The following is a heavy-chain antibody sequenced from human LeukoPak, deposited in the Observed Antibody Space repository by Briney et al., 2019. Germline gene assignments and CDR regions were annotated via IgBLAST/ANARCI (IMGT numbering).Heavy chain of an antibody. V-gene: IGHV4-59*01. Sequence: SETLSLTCTVSGGSISTYYWSWIRQPPGKGLEWIGYIYYSGSTNYNPSLKSRVTISRDASKNQFSLKLSSVTAADTAVYYCAREASEAFDIWGQGTMVTVSS. CDR1: GGSISTYY. CDR2: IYYSGST. CDR3: AREASEAFDI. D-gene: IGHD1-14*01. J-gene: IGHJ3*02.